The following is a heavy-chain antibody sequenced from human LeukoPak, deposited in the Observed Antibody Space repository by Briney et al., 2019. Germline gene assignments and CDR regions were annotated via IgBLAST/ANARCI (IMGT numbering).Heavy chain of an antibody. Sequence: GGSLRLSCAASGFTFSSYAMSWVRQAPGKGLEWVSAISGSGGSTYYADSVKGRFTISRDNSKNTLYLQMNSLRAEDTAVYYCAKFGGSESYYLARVVNAFDIWGQGKMVTVSS. V-gene: IGHV3-23*01. CDR2: ISGSGGST. D-gene: IGHD3-10*01. J-gene: IGHJ3*02. CDR3: AKFGGSESYYLARVVNAFDI. CDR1: GFTFSSYA.